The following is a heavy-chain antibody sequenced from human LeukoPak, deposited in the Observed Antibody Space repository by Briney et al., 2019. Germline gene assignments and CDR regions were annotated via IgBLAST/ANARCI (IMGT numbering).Heavy chain of an antibody. J-gene: IGHJ3*02. Sequence: GESLKISCKGSGYSLTSYWIGWVRQMPGKGLEWMGIIYPGDSDTRYSPSFQGQVTISADKSISTAYLQWSSLKASDTAMYYCARQLSYDSSLSDAFDIWGQGTMVTVSS. V-gene: IGHV5-51*01. CDR3: ARQLSYDSSLSDAFDI. CDR2: IYPGDSDT. D-gene: IGHD3-22*01. CDR1: GYSLTSYW.